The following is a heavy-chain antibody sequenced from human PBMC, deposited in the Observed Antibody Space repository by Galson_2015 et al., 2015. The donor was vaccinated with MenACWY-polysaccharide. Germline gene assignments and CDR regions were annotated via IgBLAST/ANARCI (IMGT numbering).Heavy chain of an antibody. J-gene: IGHJ3*01. CDR2: IIPGLDKP. CDR3: ASLLGEAPAQTGAFDL. D-gene: IGHD1-26*01. V-gene: IGHV1-69*02. CDR1: GGSFSTFS. Sequence: SVKVSCKASGGSFSTFSFNWVRQAPGQGLEWMGRIIPGLDKPNYAQKFQGRATITADQSTGTVYMELSSLRSEDTAVYYCASLLGEAPAQTGAFDLWGQGAVVTVSS.